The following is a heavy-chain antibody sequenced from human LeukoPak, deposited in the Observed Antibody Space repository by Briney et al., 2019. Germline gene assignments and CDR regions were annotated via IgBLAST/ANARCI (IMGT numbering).Heavy chain of an antibody. Sequence: QSGGSLRLSCAASGFTFSSYGMHWVRQAPGKGLEWVAVIWYDGSNKYYADSVKGRFTISRDNSKNTLYLQMNSLRAEDTAVYYCAKWEPGSGYSDAFDIWGQGTMVTVSS. CDR3: AKWEPGSGYSDAFDI. CDR1: GFTFSSYG. V-gene: IGHV3-33*06. CDR2: IWYDGSNK. J-gene: IGHJ3*02. D-gene: IGHD3-22*01.